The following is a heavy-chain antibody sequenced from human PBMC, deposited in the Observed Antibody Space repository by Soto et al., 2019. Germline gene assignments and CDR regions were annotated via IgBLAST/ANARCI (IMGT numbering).Heavy chain of an antibody. CDR1: GFTFSSYA. CDR3: AKDLIAVVWYGVDY. V-gene: IGHV3-23*01. CDR2: ISGSGGST. D-gene: IGHD6-19*01. J-gene: IGHJ4*02. Sequence: EVQLLESGGGLVQPGGSLRLSCAASGFTFSSYAMSWVRQAPGKGLEWVSAISGSGGSTYYADSVKGRFTISRDNSKNTLYLQMNSLRAEDAAVYYCAKDLIAVVWYGVDYWGQGTLVTVSS.